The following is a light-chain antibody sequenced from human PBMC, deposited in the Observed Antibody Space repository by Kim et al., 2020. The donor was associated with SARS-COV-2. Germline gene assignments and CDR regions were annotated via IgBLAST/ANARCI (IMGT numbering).Light chain of an antibody. CDR3: QQYDNLPLT. V-gene: IGKV1-33*01. CDR2: DAS. Sequence: SSVGDRVTITCQASQDLTNYFNWYQQKTGKAPKLLIYDASKLETGVPSRFSGGGSGTDFTFTISSLQPEDIATYYFQQYDNLPLTFGGGTKVDIK. CDR1: QDLTNY. J-gene: IGKJ4*01.